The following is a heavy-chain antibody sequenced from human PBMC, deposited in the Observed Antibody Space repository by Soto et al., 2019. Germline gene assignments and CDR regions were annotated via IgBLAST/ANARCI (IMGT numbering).Heavy chain of an antibody. CDR2: INAGNGNT. V-gene: IGHV1-3*01. D-gene: IGHD2-15*01. Sequence: ASVKVSCKASGYTFTSYAMHWVRQAPGQRLEWMGWINAGNGNTKYSQKFQGRVTITRDTSASTAYMELSSLRSEDTAVYYCARDYVVAANFDYRRQLPLVPVSS. CDR3: ARDYVVAANFDY. CDR1: GYTFTSYA. J-gene: IGHJ4*02.